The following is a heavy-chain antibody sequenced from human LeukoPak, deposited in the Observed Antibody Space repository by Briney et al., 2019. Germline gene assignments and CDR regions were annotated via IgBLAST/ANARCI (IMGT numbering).Heavy chain of an antibody. Sequence: PGGSLRLSCAASGFSFSNYAMSWVRQAPGEGLEWVSGISGRGGNTYYADSVKGRFTISRDNSNNTVFLQMNSLRADDTAVYYCARDHFGGSSFGLYYFNSWGQGTQVIVSS. CDR2: ISGRGGNT. CDR3: ARDHFGGSSFGLYYFNS. CDR1: GFSFSNYA. D-gene: IGHD5-18*01. V-gene: IGHV3-23*01. J-gene: IGHJ4*02.